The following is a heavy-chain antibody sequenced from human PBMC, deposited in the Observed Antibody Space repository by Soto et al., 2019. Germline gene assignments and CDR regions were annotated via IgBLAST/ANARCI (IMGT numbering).Heavy chain of an antibody. J-gene: IGHJ6*02. V-gene: IGHV4-39*01. CDR1: VVSITSSGYY. CDR2: VFYNGET. Sequence: SETLSLTCTFSVVSITSSGYYCAWIRQPPWKGLEWIGSVFYNGETGYNPSLNSRITLSVDASKNQLSLSLRSVTAADTALYFCARHGSAILRDSYKGIDVWGQGTTVTVSS. D-gene: IGHD2-21*01. CDR3: ARHGSAILRDSYKGIDV.